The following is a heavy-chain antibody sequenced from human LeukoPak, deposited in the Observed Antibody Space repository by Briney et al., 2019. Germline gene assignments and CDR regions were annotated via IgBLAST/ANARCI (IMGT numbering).Heavy chain of an antibody. V-gene: IGHV3-7*01. J-gene: IGHJ4*02. CDR2: IKQDGSEK. CDR3: ARGSYYDSSGYYY. CDR1: GFTFSSYW. Sequence: GSLRLSCAASGFTFSSYWMSWVRQAPGKGLEWVANIKQDGSEKYYVDSVKGRFTISRDNAKYSLYLQMNSLRAEDTAVYYCARGSYYDSSGYYYWGQGTLVTVSS. D-gene: IGHD3-22*01.